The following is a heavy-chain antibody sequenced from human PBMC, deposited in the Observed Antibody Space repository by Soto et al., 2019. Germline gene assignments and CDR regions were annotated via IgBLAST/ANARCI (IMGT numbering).Heavy chain of an antibody. Sequence: GGSLRLSCAASGFTFSSYAMSWVRQAPGKGLEWVSAISGSGGSTYYADSVKGRFTISRDNSKNTLYLQMNSLRAEDTAVYYCAKDGGSSITRRGSGSYYNYFDYWGQGTLVTVSS. CDR3: AKDGGSSITRRGSGSYYNYFDY. CDR1: GFTFSSYA. CDR2: ISGSGGST. D-gene: IGHD3-10*01. V-gene: IGHV3-23*01. J-gene: IGHJ4*02.